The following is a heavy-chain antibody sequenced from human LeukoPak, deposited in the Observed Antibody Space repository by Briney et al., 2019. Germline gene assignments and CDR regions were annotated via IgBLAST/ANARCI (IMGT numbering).Heavy chain of an antibody. V-gene: IGHV3-11*04. D-gene: IGHD3-3*01. Sequence: GGSLRLSCAASGFTFSDYYMSWIRQAPGKGLEWVSYISSSGTTMYYADSVKGRFIISRDNAENSLYLQMNSLRAEDTAVYYCARDPTIYYYYYMDVWGKGTTVTVSS. J-gene: IGHJ6*03. CDR1: GFTFSDYY. CDR2: ISSSGTTM. CDR3: ARDPTIYYYYYMDV.